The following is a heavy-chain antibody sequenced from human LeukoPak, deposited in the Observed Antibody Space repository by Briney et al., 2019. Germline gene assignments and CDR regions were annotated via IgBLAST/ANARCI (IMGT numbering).Heavy chain of an antibody. V-gene: IGHV4-38-2*02. CDR2: IYHSGST. D-gene: IGHD6-13*01. CDR1: GYSISSGYY. CDR3: ARERRTAAGPYNWFDP. Sequence: SETLSLTCTVSGYSISSGYYWGWIRQPPGKGLEWIGSIYHSGSTYYNPSLKSRVTISVDPSKNQFSLKLSSVTAADTAVYYCARERRTAAGPYNWFDPWGQGTLVTVSS. J-gene: IGHJ5*02.